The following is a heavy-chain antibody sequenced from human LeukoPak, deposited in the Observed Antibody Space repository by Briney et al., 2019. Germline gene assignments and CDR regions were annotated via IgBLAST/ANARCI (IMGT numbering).Heavy chain of an antibody. Sequence: PSETLSLTCAVSGYSISSGYYWGWIRQPPGKGLEWIGSIYHSGSTYYNPSLKSRVTISVGTSKNQFSLKLSSVTAADTAVYYCARWGYSYGQGDFDYWGQGTLVTVSS. D-gene: IGHD5-18*01. CDR3: ARWGYSYGQGDFDY. CDR1: GYSISSGYY. V-gene: IGHV4-38-2*01. J-gene: IGHJ4*02. CDR2: IYHSGST.